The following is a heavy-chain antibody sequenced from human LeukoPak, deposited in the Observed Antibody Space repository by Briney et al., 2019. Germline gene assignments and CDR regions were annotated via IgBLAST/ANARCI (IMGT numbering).Heavy chain of an antibody. J-gene: IGHJ5*02. Sequence: PSETLSLTCTVSGGSISSSSYYWGWIRQPPGKGLEWIGSIYYSGSTYYNPSLKSRVTISVDTSKNQFSLKLSSVTAADTAVYYCASRTYGSGSYYRWSDPWGQGTLVTVSS. V-gene: IGHV4-39*01. CDR1: GGSISSSSYY. CDR2: IYYSGST. D-gene: IGHD3-10*01. CDR3: ASRTYGSGSYYRWSDP.